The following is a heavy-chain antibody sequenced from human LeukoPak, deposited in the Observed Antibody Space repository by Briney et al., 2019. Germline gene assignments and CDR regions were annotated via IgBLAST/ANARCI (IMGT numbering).Heavy chain of an antibody. V-gene: IGHV5-10-1*01. CDR2: IDPSDSYS. Sequence: PGGSPRLSCKGSGYSFTTYWISWVRQMPGKGLEWMGRIDPSDSYSNISPSFQGHVAISGDKSTSTAYLQWSSLKASDTAMYYCARHAVDYYGISAYYQFGYWGQGTLVTVSS. D-gene: IGHD3-22*01. CDR1: GYSFTTYW. CDR3: ARHAVDYYGISAYYQFGY. J-gene: IGHJ4*02.